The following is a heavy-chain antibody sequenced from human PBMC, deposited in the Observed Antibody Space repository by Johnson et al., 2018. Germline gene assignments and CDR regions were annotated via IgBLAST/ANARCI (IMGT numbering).Heavy chain of an antibody. V-gene: IGHV3-69-1*01. CDR3: AKDTTHYGDNPAFDV. Sequence: VQLQESGGGVVQPGRSLRLSCTASGFIFSDYSMNWVRQAPRKGLEWVSYISSSGTIYYADSVKGRFTISRDNAKNSLYLQMNSLRAEDTAFYYCAKDTTHYGDNPAFDVWGLGSMVPVSS. CDR2: ISSSGTI. CDR1: GFIFSDYS. D-gene: IGHD4-17*01. J-gene: IGHJ3*01.